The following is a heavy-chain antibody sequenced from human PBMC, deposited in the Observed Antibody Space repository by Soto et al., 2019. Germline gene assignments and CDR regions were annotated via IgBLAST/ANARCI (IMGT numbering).Heavy chain of an antibody. V-gene: IGHV3-21*06. CDR3: ATPYYFNH. CDR1: GFMFSAYT. CDR2: ISDDSSYI. Sequence: GGSLRFSCAASGFMFSAYTMNWVRQAPGKGLEWLSSISDDSSYIDYADSLRGRFTVSRDNARNSLYLQIDSLGVEDTAVYYCATPYYFNHWGPGTLVTVSS. J-gene: IGHJ1*01. D-gene: IGHD3-16*01.